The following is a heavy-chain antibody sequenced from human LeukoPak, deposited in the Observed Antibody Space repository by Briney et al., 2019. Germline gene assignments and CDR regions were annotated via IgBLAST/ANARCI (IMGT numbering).Heavy chain of an antibody. CDR1: GFTFSSYG. D-gene: IGHD3-22*01. CDR3: ARDRYYYDSSGYYYL. CDR2: IWYDGSNK. V-gene: IGHV3-33*01. Sequence: GGSLRLSCAASGFTFSSYGMHWVRQAPGKGLEWVAVIWYDGSNKYYADSVKGRFTISRDNSKNTLYLQMNSLRAEDTAVYYCARDRYYYDSSGYYYLWGQGTLVTVSS. J-gene: IGHJ5*02.